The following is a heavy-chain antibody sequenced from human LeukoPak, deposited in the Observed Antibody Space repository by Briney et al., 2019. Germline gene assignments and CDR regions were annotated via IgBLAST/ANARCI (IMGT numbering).Heavy chain of an antibody. Sequence: SETLSLTCTVSGGSISSYYWSWIRQPPGEGLEWIGYIYYSGSTNYNPSLKSRVTISVDTSKNQFSLKLSSVTAADTAVYYCARSLYYDFWSGYPRGYYGMDVWGQGTTVTVSS. V-gene: IGHV4-59*01. D-gene: IGHD3-3*01. J-gene: IGHJ6*02. CDR1: GGSISSYY. CDR3: ARSLYYDFWSGYPRGYYGMDV. CDR2: IYYSGST.